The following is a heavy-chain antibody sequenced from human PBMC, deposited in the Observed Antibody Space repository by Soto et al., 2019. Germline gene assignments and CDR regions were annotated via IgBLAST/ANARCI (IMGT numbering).Heavy chain of an antibody. Sequence: PSETLSVTCAVSGYSIARGYYWAWIRQSPGKGLEWIGSIYHAGSAYYNPSLNSRVAVSVDTSKNQFSLKLSSVTAADTAVYYCARERSSWVPWWFAPWGQGTLVTVSS. CDR3: ARERSSWVPWWFAP. CDR2: IYHAGSA. D-gene: IGHD6-13*01. J-gene: IGHJ5*02. CDR1: GYSIARGYY. V-gene: IGHV4-38-2*02.